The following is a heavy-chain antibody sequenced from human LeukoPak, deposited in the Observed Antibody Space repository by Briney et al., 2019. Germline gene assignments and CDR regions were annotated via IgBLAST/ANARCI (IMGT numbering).Heavy chain of an antibody. J-gene: IGHJ4*02. D-gene: IGHD5-12*01. CDR1: GFTFSSYA. CDR3: AKCGNSGCHLIDY. CDR2: ISGRTGAT. V-gene: IGHV3-23*01. Sequence: GGSLRLSCAASGFTFSSYAMSWVRQAPGKGLEWVSAISGRTGATYYADSEKGQFTISRDNSKSTLYLQMDSLRAEDTAVYYCAKCGNSGCHLIDYWGQGTLVTVSS.